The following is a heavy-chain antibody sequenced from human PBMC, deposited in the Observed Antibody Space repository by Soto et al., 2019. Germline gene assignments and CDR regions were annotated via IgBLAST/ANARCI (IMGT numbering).Heavy chain of an antibody. V-gene: IGHV3-30*18. CDR2: ISYDGSNK. CDR1: GITFSSHV. CDR3: GKDATMIVGHFDY. D-gene: IGHD3-22*01. J-gene: IGHJ4*02. Sequence: GGSLRLSCAASGITFSSHVMHWVRQAPGKGLEWVAFISYDGSNKNYADSVKGRFTISRDNSKNTLFLQMNSLRAEDTAVYYCGKDATMIVGHFDYCGQGTLVTFSS.